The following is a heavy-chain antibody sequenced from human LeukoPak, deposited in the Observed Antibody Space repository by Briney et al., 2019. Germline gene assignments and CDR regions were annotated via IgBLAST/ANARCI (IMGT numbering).Heavy chain of an antibody. D-gene: IGHD1-26*01. CDR3: ARDLGSGKYYSYFDY. Sequence: SETLSLTCTVSGGSVSNYYWSWVREPPGKGLEWFGYIYYSGTTSYNPSLKSRLTISVDTSKNQFSLKLSSVTAADTAVYYCARDLGSGKYYSYFDYWGQGTLVTVSS. J-gene: IGHJ4*02. CDR1: GGSVSNYY. V-gene: IGHV4-59*02. CDR2: IYYSGTT.